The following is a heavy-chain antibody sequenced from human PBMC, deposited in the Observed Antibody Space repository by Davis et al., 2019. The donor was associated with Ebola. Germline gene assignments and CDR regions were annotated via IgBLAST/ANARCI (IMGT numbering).Heavy chain of an antibody. Sequence: SLKISCAGSGFTFGDSAMPWVRQAPGKGLEWVSGISWNSDSIVYADSVKGRFTISRDNAKNSLYLQMNSLRGEDTAVYYCARGRRLLADAFHIWGQGTMVTASS. CDR2: ISWNSDSI. J-gene: IGHJ3*02. D-gene: IGHD2-8*02. V-gene: IGHV3-9*01. CDR1: GFTFGDSA. CDR3: ARGRRLLADAFHI.